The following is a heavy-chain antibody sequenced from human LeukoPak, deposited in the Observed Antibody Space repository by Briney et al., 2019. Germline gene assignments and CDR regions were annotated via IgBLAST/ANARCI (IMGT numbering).Heavy chain of an antibody. CDR3: VRDGIRDIPGVITIRYDY. Sequence: GGSLRLSCAASGFIFSSYGMRWVRQAPGKWLERVAVIWFDGNNKYYADSVKGRFTISRDNSKDTLYLQMNSLRAEDTAVYYCVRDGIRDIPGVITIRYDYWGQGTLVTVSS. D-gene: IGHD3-10*01. CDR1: GFIFSSYG. V-gene: IGHV3-33*01. CDR2: IWFDGNNK. J-gene: IGHJ4*02.